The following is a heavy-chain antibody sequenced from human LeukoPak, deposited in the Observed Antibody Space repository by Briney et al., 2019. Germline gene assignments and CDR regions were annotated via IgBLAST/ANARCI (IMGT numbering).Heavy chain of an antibody. D-gene: IGHD2-15*01. CDR3: ASRGHCSGGSCADY. Sequence: GGSLRLSCAASGFTFSSYAMSWVRQAPGKGLEWVSAISGSGGSTYYADSVKGRFTISRDNSKNTLYLQMHSLRAEDTAVYYCASRGHCSGGSCADYWGQGTLVTVSS. J-gene: IGHJ4*02. CDR2: ISGSGGST. V-gene: IGHV3-23*01. CDR1: GFTFSSYA.